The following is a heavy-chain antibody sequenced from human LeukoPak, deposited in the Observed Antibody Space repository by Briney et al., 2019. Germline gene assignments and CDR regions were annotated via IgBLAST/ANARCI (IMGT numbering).Heavy chain of an antibody. Sequence: SETLSLTCTVSGGSISSGSYYWGWIRQPPGKGLEWIGSIYYSGSTYYNPSLNPSLKSRVTISVDTSKNQFSPNLRSVTAADTAVYYCARRSGSYVYWGQGTLVTVSS. CDR3: ARRSGSYVY. CDR2: IYYSGST. J-gene: IGHJ4*02. CDR1: GGSISSGSYY. V-gene: IGHV4-39*07. D-gene: IGHD1-26*01.